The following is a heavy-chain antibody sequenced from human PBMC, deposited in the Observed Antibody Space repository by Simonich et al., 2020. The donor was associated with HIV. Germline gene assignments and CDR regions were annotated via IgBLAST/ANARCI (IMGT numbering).Heavy chain of an antibody. V-gene: IGHV1-2*06. Sequence: QVQLVQSGAEVKKPGASVKVSCKASGYTFTDYYLHWVRQAPGQGLEYMGRINPNSGGTDNPQKFQGRVTLTRYTSISTAYMELSRLRSDDTAVYYGATHGPGSYSSALDIWGQGTMVTVSS. CDR1: GYTFTDYY. CDR2: INPNSGGT. D-gene: IGHD3-10*01. CDR3: ATHGPGSYSSALDI. J-gene: IGHJ3*02.